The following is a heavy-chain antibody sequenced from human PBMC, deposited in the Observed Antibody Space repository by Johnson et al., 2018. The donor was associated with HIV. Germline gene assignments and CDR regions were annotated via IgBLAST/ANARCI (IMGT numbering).Heavy chain of an antibody. J-gene: IGHJ3*02. CDR1: GFTVSSNY. CDR2: IGATGITL. CDR3: TTDDVVPPAFDI. V-gene: IGHV3-11*01. Sequence: QVQLVESGGGLVQPGGSLRLSCAASGFTVSSNYMSWVRQAPGKGLEWVSSIGATGITLYYADSVKGRFTISTDNAKNTLYLQMNSLKTEDTAVYYCTTDDVVPPAFDIWGQGTMVTVSS. D-gene: IGHD2-15*01.